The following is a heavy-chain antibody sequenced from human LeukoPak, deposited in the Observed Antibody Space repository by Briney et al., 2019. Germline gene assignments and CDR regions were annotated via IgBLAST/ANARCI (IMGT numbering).Heavy chain of an antibody. CDR3: ARDGTQRRAFDI. J-gene: IGHJ3*02. V-gene: IGHV4-59*01. D-gene: IGHD6-25*01. Sequence: SETLSLTCTVSGGSISSYYWSWIRQPPGKGLEWIGYIYYSGSTNYNPSLKSRVIISVDTSKNQFSLKLSSVTAADTAVYYCARDGTQRRAFDIWGQGTMVTVSS. CDR1: GGSISSYY. CDR2: IYYSGST.